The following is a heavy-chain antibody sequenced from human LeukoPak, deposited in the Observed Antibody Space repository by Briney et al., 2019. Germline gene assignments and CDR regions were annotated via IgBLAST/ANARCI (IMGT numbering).Heavy chain of an antibody. CDR3: ARDGYGGNPGEYYFDY. CDR2: INPSGGSP. V-gene: IGHV1-46*01. D-gene: IGHD4-23*01. J-gene: IGHJ4*02. Sequence: ASVKVSCKASGYSFISYYIHWVRQAPGQGLEWMGIINPSGGSPSSAQKFQGRVTMTRDTSTSTVYMELSSLRSEDTAVYYCARDGYGGNPGEYYFDYWGQGTLVTVSS. CDR1: GYSFISYY.